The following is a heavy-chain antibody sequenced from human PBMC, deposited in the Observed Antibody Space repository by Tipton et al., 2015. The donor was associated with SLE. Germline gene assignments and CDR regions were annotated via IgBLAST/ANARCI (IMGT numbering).Heavy chain of an antibody. CDR3: APWDFYYYGMDV. Sequence: SLRLSCTASGFTFSTYSMHWVRQAPGKGLEWVSSISSSSSYIYYADSVKGRFTISRDNAKNSLYLQMNSLRAEDTTVYYCAPWDFYYYGMDVWGQGTTVTVSS. J-gene: IGHJ6*02. CDR1: GFTFSTYS. CDR2: ISSSSSYI. V-gene: IGHV3-21*01.